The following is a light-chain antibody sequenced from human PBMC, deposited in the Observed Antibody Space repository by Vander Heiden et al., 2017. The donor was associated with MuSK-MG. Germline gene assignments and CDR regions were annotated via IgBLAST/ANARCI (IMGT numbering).Light chain of an antibody. Sequence: QSVLTQPPSVSGAPGQRVITSCTGSSSNIGAGYDVHWYHQVPGTAPKLLIYGTSNLSSGVPDRFSGSKSVTSASLAITGLQAEDEADYYCQSYDSSLSGYVFGPGTKVTVL. V-gene: IGLV1-40*01. CDR3: QSYDSSLSGYV. J-gene: IGLJ1*01. CDR1: SSNIGAGYD. CDR2: GTS.